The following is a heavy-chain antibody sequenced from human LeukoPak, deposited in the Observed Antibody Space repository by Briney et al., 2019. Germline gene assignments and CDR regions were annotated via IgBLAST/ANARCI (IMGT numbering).Heavy chain of an antibody. D-gene: IGHD1-1*01. V-gene: IGHV3-30-3*01. J-gene: IGHJ3*02. CDR3: ATGIGYDAFDI. CDR2: ISYGGSNK. Sequence: TGRSLRLSCAASGCTFSRYAMYWVRQTPGKGLEWVAVISYGGSNKYYADSVKGRFTISRDNSKNTLYLQMNSLRADDTAVYYCATGIGYDAFDIWGQGTMVTVSS. CDR1: GCTFSRYA.